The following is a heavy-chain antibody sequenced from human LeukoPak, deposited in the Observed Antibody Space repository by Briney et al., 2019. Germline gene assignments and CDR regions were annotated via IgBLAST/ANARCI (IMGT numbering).Heavy chain of an antibody. Sequence: SETLSLTCAVYGGSFSGYYWSWIRQPPGKGLEWIGEINHSGSTNYNPSLKSRVTISVDTSKNQFSPKLSSVTAADTAVYYCARGGPITMVRGVKFPFDYWGQGTLVTVSS. V-gene: IGHV4-34*01. CDR3: ARGGPITMVRGVKFPFDY. J-gene: IGHJ4*02. CDR1: GGSFSGYY. D-gene: IGHD3-10*01. CDR2: INHSGST.